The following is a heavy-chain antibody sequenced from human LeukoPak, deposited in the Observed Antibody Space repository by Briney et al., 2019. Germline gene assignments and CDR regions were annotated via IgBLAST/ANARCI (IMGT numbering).Heavy chain of an antibody. V-gene: IGHV3-23*01. Sequence: GGSLRLSCAASGFTFSTYAVNWVRQAPGKGLEWVSAITGSGGATYYADSVKGRFTISRDNSKNTPYLQMSSLRAEDTAVYYCARSYCSSTSCYYGMDVWGQGTTVTVSS. J-gene: IGHJ6*02. CDR1: GFTFSTYA. CDR3: ARSYCSSTSCYYGMDV. CDR2: ITGSGGAT. D-gene: IGHD2-2*01.